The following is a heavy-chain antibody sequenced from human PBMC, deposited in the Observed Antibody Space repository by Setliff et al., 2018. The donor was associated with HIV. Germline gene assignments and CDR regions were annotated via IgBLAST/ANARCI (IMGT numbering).Heavy chain of an antibody. CDR1: GGSMRSGGYS. V-gene: IGHV4-30-2*01. CDR3: ARDSGQRGGAPEYLPL. Sequence: PSETLSLTCTVSGGSMRSGGYSWNGIRQPPGKGLEWIGYIYDGGSTYYTPSLASRVISLMDPSKRQFSLRLTSVTAADTAVYFCARDSGQRGGAPEYLPLWGQGTLVTVSS. D-gene: IGHD1-1*01. CDR2: IYDGGST. J-gene: IGHJ1*01.